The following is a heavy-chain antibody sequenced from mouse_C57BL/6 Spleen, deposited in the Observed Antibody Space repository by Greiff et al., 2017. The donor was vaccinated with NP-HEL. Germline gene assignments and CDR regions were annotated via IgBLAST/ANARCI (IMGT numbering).Heavy chain of an antibody. Sequence: EVQLVESEGGLVQPGSSMKLSCTASGFTFSDYYMAWVRQVPEKGLEWVANINYDGSSTYYLDSLKSRFIISRDNAKNILYLQMSSLKSEDTATYYCARAGGLRLYFDVWGTGTTVTVSS. V-gene: IGHV5-16*01. CDR1: GFTFSDYY. CDR2: INYDGSST. D-gene: IGHD2-4*01. CDR3: ARAGGLRLYFDV. J-gene: IGHJ1*03.